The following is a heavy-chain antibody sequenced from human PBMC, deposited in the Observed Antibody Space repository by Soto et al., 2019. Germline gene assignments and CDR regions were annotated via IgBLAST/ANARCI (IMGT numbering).Heavy chain of an antibody. J-gene: IGHJ3*02. V-gene: IGHV4-31*03. Sequence: QVQLQESGPGLVKPSQTLSLTCTVSGGSISSGGYYWSWIRQHPGKGLEWIGYIYYSGSTYYNPSLKSRVTISVDTSKNQFSLKLSSVTAADTAVYYCARETSGSNYTRTDAFGIWGQGTMVTVSS. D-gene: IGHD3-10*01. CDR3: ARETSGSNYTRTDAFGI. CDR1: GGSISSGGYY. CDR2: IYYSGST.